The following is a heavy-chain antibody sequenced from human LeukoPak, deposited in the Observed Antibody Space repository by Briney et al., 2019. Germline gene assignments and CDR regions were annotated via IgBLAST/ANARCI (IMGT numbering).Heavy chain of an antibody. CDR3: AKDETYQYYYDSSPGYFDY. D-gene: IGHD3-22*01. CDR2: ISGSGGST. Sequence: GGSLRLSCAASGFTFSSYGMSWVRQAPGKGLEWVSAISGSGGSTYYADSVKGRFTISRDNSKNTLYLQMNSLRAEDTAVYYCAKDETYQYYYDSSPGYFDYWGQGTLVTVSS. CDR1: GFTFSSYG. J-gene: IGHJ4*02. V-gene: IGHV3-23*01.